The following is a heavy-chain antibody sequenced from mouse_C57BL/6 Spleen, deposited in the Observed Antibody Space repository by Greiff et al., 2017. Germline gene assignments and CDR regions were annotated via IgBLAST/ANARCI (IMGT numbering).Heavy chain of an antibody. CDR3: ARYGWGNYYAMDY. Sequence: VQLQQPGTELVKPGASVKLSCKASGYTFTSYWMHWVKQRPGQGLEWIGNINPSNGGTNYNEKFKSKATLTVDKSSSTAYMQLSSLTSEDSAVYYCARYGWGNYYAMDYWGQGTSVTVSS. V-gene: IGHV1-53*01. D-gene: IGHD1-1*01. J-gene: IGHJ4*01. CDR1: GYTFTSYW. CDR2: INPSNGGT.